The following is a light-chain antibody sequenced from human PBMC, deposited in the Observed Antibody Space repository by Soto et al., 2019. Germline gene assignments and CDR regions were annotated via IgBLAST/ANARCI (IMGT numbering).Light chain of an antibody. CDR3: QTYSSVHV. Sequence: DIQMTQSPTSLSASVGDRVTITCRASQDIRNFVAWYQQKPGKAPKLLIYAASTLQSGVPSRFSGSGSGTDFTLTINSLQPEDVATYSCQTYSSVHVFGPGTKVEIK. V-gene: IGKV1-27*01. J-gene: IGKJ3*01. CDR1: QDIRNF. CDR2: AAS.